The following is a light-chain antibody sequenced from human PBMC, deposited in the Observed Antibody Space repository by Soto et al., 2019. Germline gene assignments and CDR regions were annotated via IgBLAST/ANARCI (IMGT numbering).Light chain of an antibody. CDR3: QQYNGFSHT. V-gene: IGKV1-5*01. CDR1: QSISSY. J-gene: IGKJ5*01. CDR2: DAS. Sequence: DIQMTQSPSSLSASVGDRVTITCRASQSISSYLHWYQQKPGKAPNLLIYDASILQSGVPPRFSGSGSGAEFTLTISSLQPDDSATYHCQQYNGFSHTFGQGTRLEIK.